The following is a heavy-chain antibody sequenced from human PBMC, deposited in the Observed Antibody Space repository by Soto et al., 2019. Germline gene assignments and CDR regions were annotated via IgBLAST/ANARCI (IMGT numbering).Heavy chain of an antibody. CDR1: GGSISSSSYY. D-gene: IGHD4-4*01. J-gene: IGHJ6*03. CDR2: IYYSGST. V-gene: IGHV4-39*01. Sequence: PSETLSLTCTVSGGSISSSSYYWGWIRQPPGKGLEWIGSIYYSGSTYYNPSLKSRVTISVDTSKNQFSLKLSSVTAADTAVYYCASPATVTTRLSETTTPSSYYYYYMDVWGKGTTVTVSS. CDR3: ASPATVTTRLSETTTPSSYYYYYMDV.